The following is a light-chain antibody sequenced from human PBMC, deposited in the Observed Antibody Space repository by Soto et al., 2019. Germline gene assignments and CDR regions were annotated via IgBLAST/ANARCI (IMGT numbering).Light chain of an antibody. CDR2: QVS. Sequence: QSALTQPASVSGSPGQSITISCSGTSSDVGGHDYVSWYQQHPGKAPELTIFQVSRRPSGVSNRFSASKSGNTASLTISGLQAEDEAEYFCFSHSDNNPFYVFGSGTKVTVL. CDR3: FSHSDNNPFYV. J-gene: IGLJ1*01. V-gene: IGLV2-14*03. CDR1: SSDVGGHDY.